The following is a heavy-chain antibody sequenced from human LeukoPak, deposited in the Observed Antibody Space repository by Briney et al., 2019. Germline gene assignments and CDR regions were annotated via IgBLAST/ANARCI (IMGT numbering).Heavy chain of an antibody. Sequence: PGGSLRLSCAASGITFSSYAISWVRQAPGKGLEWVSIISASGHISNYAESVKGRFTVSRDNSKNTLYLQMNSLRVEDTALYYCAKDGHSSGWYDYWGQGTLVTVSS. V-gene: IGHV3-23*01. J-gene: IGHJ4*02. CDR3: AKDGHSSGWYDY. CDR2: ISASGHIS. D-gene: IGHD6-19*01. CDR1: GITFSSYA.